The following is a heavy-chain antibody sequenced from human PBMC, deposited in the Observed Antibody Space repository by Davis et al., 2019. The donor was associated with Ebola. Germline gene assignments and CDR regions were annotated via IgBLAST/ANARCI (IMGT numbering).Heavy chain of an antibody. CDR3: AKTNHFDSSGYYLDAFDI. CDR1: GYSFNHYG. Sequence: SVTVSCMTSGYSFNHYGISWVRQAPGQGLEWMGWIGVYNGNTNYPQKFQDRVTMTTDTSTNTAYMDLRSLRSDDTAVYYCAKTNHFDSSGYYLDAFDIWGQGAMVTVSS. J-gene: IGHJ3*02. V-gene: IGHV1-18*01. D-gene: IGHD3-22*01. CDR2: IGVYNGNT.